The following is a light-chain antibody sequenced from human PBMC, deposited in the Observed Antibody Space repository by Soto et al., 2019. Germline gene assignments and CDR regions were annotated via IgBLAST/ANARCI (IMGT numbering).Light chain of an antibody. J-gene: IGLJ2*01. CDR2: YDS. Sequence: SYELTQPPSVSVAPGKTARITCGGNNIGSKTVHWYQQKPGQAPVLVIYYDSDRPSGIPERFSGSNSENTATLTISRVEAGDEADYYCQVWDSSSDHPGVVFGGGTKVTVL. CDR1: NIGSKT. CDR3: QVWDSSSDHPGVV. V-gene: IGLV3-21*04.